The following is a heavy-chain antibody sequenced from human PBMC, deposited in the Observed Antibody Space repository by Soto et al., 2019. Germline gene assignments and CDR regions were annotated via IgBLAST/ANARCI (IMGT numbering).Heavy chain of an antibody. J-gene: IGHJ4*02. D-gene: IGHD5-12*01. CDR3: AAPPNRDAYNYGY. V-gene: IGHV1-58*01. Sequence: SAKVSCKASGLTFYTSAVQWVRQARGQRLEWIGWIVVGSGSTQYAQKFQERVSITRDMSTTTAYLELSSLRSEDTAVYYCAAPPNRDAYNYGYWGQGTLVTVSS. CDR2: IVVGSGST. CDR1: GLTFYTSA.